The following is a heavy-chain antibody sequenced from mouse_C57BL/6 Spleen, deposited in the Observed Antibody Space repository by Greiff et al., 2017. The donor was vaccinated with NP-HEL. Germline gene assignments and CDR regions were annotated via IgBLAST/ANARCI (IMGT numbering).Heavy chain of an antibody. D-gene: IGHD2-2*01. V-gene: IGHV1-80*01. CDR2: IYPGDGDT. Sequence: XLXQSGAELVKPGASVKISCKASGYAFSSYWMNWVKQRPGKGLEWIGQIYPGDGDTNYNGKFKGKATLTADKSSSTAYMQLSSLTSEDSAVYFCARRGYGYGRHFDYWGQGTTLTVSS. CDR1: GYAFSSYW. CDR3: ARRGYGYGRHFDY. J-gene: IGHJ2*01.